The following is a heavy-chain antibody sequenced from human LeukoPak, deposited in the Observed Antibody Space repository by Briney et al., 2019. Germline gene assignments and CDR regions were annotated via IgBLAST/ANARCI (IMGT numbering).Heavy chain of an antibody. CDR1: GGSISSYY. Sequence: SETLSLTCTVSGGSISSYYWSWIRQPPGKGLEWIGYIYYSGSTNYNPSLKSRVTISVDTSKNQFSLKLSSVTAADTAVYYCARRPGPAAIIYYYYYGMDVWGQGTTVTVSS. V-gene: IGHV4-59*01. D-gene: IGHD2-2*02. CDR3: ARRPGPAAIIYYYYYGMDV. J-gene: IGHJ6*02. CDR2: IYYSGST.